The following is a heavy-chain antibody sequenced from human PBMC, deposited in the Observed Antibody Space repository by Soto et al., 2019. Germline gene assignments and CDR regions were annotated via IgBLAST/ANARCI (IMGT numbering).Heavy chain of an antibody. Sequence: ASVKGSCTASGYTFTGDDINWVRRATGQRLEWMGWMNPSNGNTGYAQKFQGRVTITRDTSASTAYMELSSLRSEDTAVYYCALTTVTTAPFDYWGQGTLVTVSS. J-gene: IGHJ4*02. D-gene: IGHD4-17*01. CDR1: GYTFTGDD. V-gene: IGHV1-8*03. CDR3: ALTTVTTAPFDY. CDR2: MNPSNGNT.